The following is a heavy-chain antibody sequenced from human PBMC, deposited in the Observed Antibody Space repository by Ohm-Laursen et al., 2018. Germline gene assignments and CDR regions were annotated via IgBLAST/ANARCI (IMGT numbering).Heavy chain of an antibody. D-gene: IGHD6-25*01. CDR3: ATAGPYSGDDY. CDR1: GFTVSSNY. Sequence: SLRLSCAASGFTVSSNYTSWVRQAPGKGLEWVSVIHSGGNTYYVDSVKGRFTISRDNSKNTLYLQMNSLRDEDTAVYYCATAGPYSGDDYWGQGTLVNVSS. J-gene: IGHJ4*02. V-gene: IGHV3-53*01. CDR2: IHSGGNT.